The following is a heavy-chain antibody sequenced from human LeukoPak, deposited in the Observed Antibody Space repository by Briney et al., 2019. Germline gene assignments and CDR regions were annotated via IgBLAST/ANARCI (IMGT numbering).Heavy chain of an antibody. CDR2: ISSSSSTI. Sequence: GGSLRLSCAASGFTFSSYSMNWVRQAPGKGLEWVSYISSSSSTIYYADSVKGRFTISRDNAKNSLHLQMNSLRAEDTAVYYCARDKDWLFHHLWDYWGQGTLVTVSS. D-gene: IGHD3/OR15-3a*01. CDR1: GFTFSSYS. CDR3: ARDKDWLFHHLWDY. V-gene: IGHV3-48*01. J-gene: IGHJ4*02.